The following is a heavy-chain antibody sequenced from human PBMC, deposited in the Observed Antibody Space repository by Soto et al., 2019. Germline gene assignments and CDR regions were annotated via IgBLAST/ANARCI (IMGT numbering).Heavy chain of an antibody. D-gene: IGHD6-19*01. Sequence: QVQLQESGPGLVKPSETLSLTCTVSGGSISSYYWSWIRQPPGKGLEWIGYIYYSGSTNYNPSLTRRVTLSVDTSKNQFSLKLSSVTAADTAVYYCARGHSSGWIDAFDIWGQGTMVTVSS. CDR1: GGSISSYY. J-gene: IGHJ3*02. V-gene: IGHV4-59*01. CDR3: ARGHSSGWIDAFDI. CDR2: IYYSGST.